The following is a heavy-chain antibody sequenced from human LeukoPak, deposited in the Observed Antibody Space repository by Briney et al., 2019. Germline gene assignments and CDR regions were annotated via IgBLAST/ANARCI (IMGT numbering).Heavy chain of an antibody. Sequence: SETLSLTCTVSGGSISSYYWSWIRQPAGKGLEWIGRIYTSGSTNYNPSLESRVTMSVDTSKNQFSLKLSSVTAADTAVYYCARDRFTVTTDYYYYYYMDVWGKGTTVTVSS. J-gene: IGHJ6*03. D-gene: IGHD4-11*01. CDR1: GGSISSYY. CDR3: ARDRFTVTTDYYYYYYMDV. V-gene: IGHV4-4*07. CDR2: IYTSGST.